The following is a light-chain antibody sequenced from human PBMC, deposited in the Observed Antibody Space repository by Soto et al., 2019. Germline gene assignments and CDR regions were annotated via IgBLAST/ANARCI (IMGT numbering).Light chain of an antibody. J-gene: IGKJ1*01. CDR1: HSISTY. CDR3: QQTYTTPHT. Sequence: DIQMTQSPSSLSASVGDRVTLTCRASHSISTYVNWYQQKPGKAPEFLIYAASSLQSGVPSRFNGSGSGTDFALTISRLQTEDFAVYYCQQTYTTPHTFVQGTKVEIK. CDR2: AAS. V-gene: IGKV1-39*01.